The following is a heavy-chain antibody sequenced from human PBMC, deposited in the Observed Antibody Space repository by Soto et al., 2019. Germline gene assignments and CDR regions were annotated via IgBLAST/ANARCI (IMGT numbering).Heavy chain of an antibody. D-gene: IGHD1-1*01. V-gene: IGHV4-4*07. CDR2: IYATGTT. CDR3: VRDGTKTLRDWFDP. CDR1: GASISGYY. Sequence: SETLSLTCTVSGASISGYYWSWIRKSAGKGLEWIGRIYATGTTDYNPSLKSRVMMSVDTSKKQFSLKLRSVTAADTAVYYCVRDGTKTLRDWFDPWGQGISVTVYS. J-gene: IGHJ5*02.